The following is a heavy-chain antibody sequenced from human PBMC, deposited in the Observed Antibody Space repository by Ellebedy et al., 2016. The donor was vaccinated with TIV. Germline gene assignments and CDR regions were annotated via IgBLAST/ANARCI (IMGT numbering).Heavy chain of an antibody. D-gene: IGHD3-16*01. V-gene: IGHV3-74*01. J-gene: IGHJ6*02. CDR2: IDTGGSTI. CDR1: GFTFRDYW. Sequence: GGSLRLXCAASGFTFRDYWMHWVRQAPGKGLVWLSRIDTGGSTIDYADSVKGRFTISRDNDKNSLHVQMNSLRVEDTALYYCIKDVSPGGADVWGQGTTVIVSS. CDR3: IKDVSPGGADV.